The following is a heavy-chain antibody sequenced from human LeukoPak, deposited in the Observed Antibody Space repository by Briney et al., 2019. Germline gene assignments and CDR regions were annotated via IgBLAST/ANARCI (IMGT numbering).Heavy chain of an antibody. D-gene: IGHD2/OR15-2a*01. Sequence: PSETLSLTCTVSGGPQRIYYWRWIRDSRGKGLVWIGYDYYIGCTNLHPSLKSRVHISIDTSKNQFSLKLSSVTASDSAVYYCGRGSMPQYFFDYWGQGTLVTVSS. CDR2: DYYIGCT. J-gene: IGHJ4*02. CDR1: GGPQRIYY. CDR3: GRGSMPQYFFDY. V-gene: IGHV4-59*01.